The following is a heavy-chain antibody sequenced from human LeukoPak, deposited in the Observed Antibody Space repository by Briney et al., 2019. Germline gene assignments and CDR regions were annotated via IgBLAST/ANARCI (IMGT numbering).Heavy chain of an antibody. V-gene: IGHV4-59*08. CDR3: ARHAVYAGSGWAFDY. Sequence: SEILSLTCTVSGGSISPYYWSWIRQPPGKGLEWIGYIYYTGSGSTSHNPSLKSRVTISVDTSKNQFSLNLNSVTAADTAVYYCARHAVYAGSGWAFDYWGQGTLVTVFS. D-gene: IGHD6-19*01. CDR1: GGSISPYY. CDR2: IYYTGSGST. J-gene: IGHJ4*02.